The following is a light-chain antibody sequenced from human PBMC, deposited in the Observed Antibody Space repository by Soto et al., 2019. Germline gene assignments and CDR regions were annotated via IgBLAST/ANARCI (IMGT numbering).Light chain of an antibody. Sequence: DIQMTQSPSSVSASVGDRVTINCRASQDINNKLAWYQQKPGKAPNLLIYAASRLQSGVPSRFSGSGSGTDFTLTISSLQPEDFATYYCQQTNSFPPWTFGQGTKVEVK. V-gene: IGKV1D-12*01. CDR3: QQTNSFPPWT. CDR2: AAS. J-gene: IGKJ1*01. CDR1: QDINNK.